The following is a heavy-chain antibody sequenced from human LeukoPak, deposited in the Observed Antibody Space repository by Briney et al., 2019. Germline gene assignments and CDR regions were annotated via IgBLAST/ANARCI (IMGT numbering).Heavy chain of an antibody. Sequence: ASVNVSCKASGGTFSSYAISWVRQAPGQGLEWMGGIIPIFGTANYAQKFQGRVTITADESTSTAYMELSSLRSEDTAVYYCARDAPRYCSSTSCHFPFDYWGQGTLVTVSS. CDR3: ARDAPRYCSSTSCHFPFDY. CDR1: GGTFSSYA. CDR2: IIPIFGTA. J-gene: IGHJ4*02. D-gene: IGHD2-2*01. V-gene: IGHV1-69*13.